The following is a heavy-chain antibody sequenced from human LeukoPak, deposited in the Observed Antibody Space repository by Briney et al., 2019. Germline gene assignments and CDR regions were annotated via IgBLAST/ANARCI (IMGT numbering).Heavy chain of an antibody. D-gene: IGHD2-2*01. Sequence: ASVKVSCKASGYTFTSYDINWVRQATGQGLEWMGWMNPNSGNTGYAQKFQGRVTMTRNTSISTAYMELSSLRSEDTAVYYCARDPALQYCSSTSCTSYGMDVWGQGTTVTVPS. V-gene: IGHV1-8*01. CDR2: MNPNSGNT. CDR3: ARDPALQYCSSTSCTSYGMDV. CDR1: GYTFTSYD. J-gene: IGHJ6*02.